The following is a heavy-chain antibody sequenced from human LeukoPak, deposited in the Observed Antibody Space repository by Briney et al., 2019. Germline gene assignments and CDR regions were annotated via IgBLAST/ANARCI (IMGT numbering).Heavy chain of an antibody. D-gene: IGHD3-9*01. CDR1: GGSISSGYYY. J-gene: IGHJ5*02. Sequence: SETLSLTCTVSGGSISSGYYYWSWIRQPAGKALEWIGRIYTSGSTNYNPSLKSRVTISVDTSKNQFSLKLSSVTAADTAVYYCAREVQYDILTGYYGFDPWGQGTLVTVSS. CDR2: IYTSGST. CDR3: AREVQYDILTGYYGFDP. V-gene: IGHV4-61*02.